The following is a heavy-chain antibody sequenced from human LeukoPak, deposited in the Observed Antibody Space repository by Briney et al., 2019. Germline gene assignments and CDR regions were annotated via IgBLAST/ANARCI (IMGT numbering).Heavy chain of an antibody. Sequence: PGGSLRLSCAASGFTFSTYEMNWVRQAPGKGLEWVSYISSSGSTIYYADSVKGRFTISRDNAKHSLYLQMNSLRAEDTAVYYCARDSSYYGSGSFSDWGQGTLVTVSS. V-gene: IGHV3-48*03. CDR2: ISSSGSTI. J-gene: IGHJ4*02. CDR3: ARDSSYYGSGSFSD. D-gene: IGHD3-10*01. CDR1: GFTFSTYE.